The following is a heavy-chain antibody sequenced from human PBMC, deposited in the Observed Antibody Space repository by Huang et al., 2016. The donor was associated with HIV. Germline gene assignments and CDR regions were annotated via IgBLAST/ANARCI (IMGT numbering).Heavy chain of an antibody. Sequence: QLQLQESGPGLMKPSETLSLTCTVSGASISSSSYYWGWIGQPPGKGLEWIGTVYYPGTTDYNPSRKSRVTIFVDTSENQFALNLTSVIAADTAVYYCARLYYDFWSGYYFGFDYWGQGTLVTVSS. J-gene: IGHJ4*02. CDR2: VYYPGTT. CDR1: GASISSSSYY. D-gene: IGHD3-3*01. CDR3: ARLYYDFWSGYYFGFDY. V-gene: IGHV4-39*01.